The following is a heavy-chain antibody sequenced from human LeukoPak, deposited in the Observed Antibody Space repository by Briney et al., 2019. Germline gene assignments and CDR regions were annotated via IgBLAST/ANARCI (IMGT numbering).Heavy chain of an antibody. CDR2: IKSKTDGGTT. CDR1: GFTFSNAW. D-gene: IGHD2-15*01. J-gene: IGHJ4*02. V-gene: IGHV3-15*01. Sequence: PGGSLRLSCAASGFTFSNAWMSWVRQAPGKGREWVGRIKSKTDGGTTDYAAPVKGRFTISRDDSKNTLYPQMNSLKTEDTAVYYCTTEARPRGGSCFFGCPYWGQGTLVTVSS. CDR3: TTEARPRGGSCFFGCPY.